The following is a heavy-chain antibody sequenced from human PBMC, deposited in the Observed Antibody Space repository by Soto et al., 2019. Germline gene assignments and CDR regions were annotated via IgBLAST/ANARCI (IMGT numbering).Heavy chain of an antibody. V-gene: IGHV5-51*01. D-gene: IGHD1-26*01. J-gene: IGHJ6*02. Sequence: PGESLKISCKGSGYSFTSYWIGWVRQMPGKGLEWMGIIYPGDSDTRYSPSFQGQVTISADKSISTAYLQWSSLKASDTAMYYCARRAGIVPHVGYYYYGMDVWGQGTTVTVSS. CDR2: IYPGDSDT. CDR1: GYSFTSYW. CDR3: ARRAGIVPHVGYYYYGMDV.